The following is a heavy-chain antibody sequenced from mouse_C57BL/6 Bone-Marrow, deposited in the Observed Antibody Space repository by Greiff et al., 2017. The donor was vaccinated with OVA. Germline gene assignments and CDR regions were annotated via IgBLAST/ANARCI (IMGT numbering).Heavy chain of an antibody. J-gene: IGHJ4*01. CDR2: IYPGDGDT. V-gene: IGHV1-80*01. D-gene: IGHD2-3*01. CDR1: GYAFSSYW. CDR3: SRGDGYYLDAMDY. Sequence: QVQLQQSGAELVKPGASVKISCKASGYAFSSYWMNWVKQRPGKGLEWIGQIYPGDGDTNYNGKFKGKATLSADKSSSTAYMQLSSLTTEYSAVYICSRGDGYYLDAMDYWGKGTSVTVSS.